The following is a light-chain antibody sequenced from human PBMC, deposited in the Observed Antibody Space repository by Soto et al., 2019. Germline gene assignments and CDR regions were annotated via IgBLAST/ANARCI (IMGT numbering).Light chain of an antibody. J-gene: IGKJ1*01. CDR2: GAS. V-gene: IGKV3-20*01. CDR1: QSVSSSY. CDR3: QQYGSSAWT. Sequence: EIVLTQSPGPLSLSPGERATLSCGASQSVSSSYLAWYQQKPGQAPRLLIYGASSRATGIPDRFSGSGSGTDFTLTICRLEPEDFAVYYCQQYGSSAWTFGKGTKVDIK.